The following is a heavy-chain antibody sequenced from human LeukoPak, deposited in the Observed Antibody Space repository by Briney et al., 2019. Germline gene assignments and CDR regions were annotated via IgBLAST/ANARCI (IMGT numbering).Heavy chain of an antibody. V-gene: IGHV3-23*01. CDR1: GFTFSSYA. CDR3: AKDAPTPYCTNGVCFRSYFDY. Sequence: PGGSLRLSCAASGFTFSSYAMSWVRQAPGKGLEWVSAISGSGGSTYYADSVKGRFTISRDNSKNTLYLQMNSLRAEDTAVYYCAKDAPTPYCTNGVCFRSYFDYWGQGTLATVSS. CDR2: ISGSGGST. J-gene: IGHJ4*02. D-gene: IGHD2-8*01.